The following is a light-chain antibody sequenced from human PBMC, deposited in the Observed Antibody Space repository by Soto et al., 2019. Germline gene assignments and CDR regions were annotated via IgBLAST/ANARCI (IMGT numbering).Light chain of an antibody. J-gene: IGKJ1*01. CDR1: QGLGNA. CDR3: LQDINYPWT. V-gene: IGKV1-6*01. CDR2: GAS. Sequence: IQLTQSPSVLSASVGDTVTISCRASQGLGNALGWYQQKPGKPPKVVIYGASNLQSGVPPRFSGSGSGTDFTLAISSLQPEDSATYYCLQDINYPWTFGQGTKVDIK.